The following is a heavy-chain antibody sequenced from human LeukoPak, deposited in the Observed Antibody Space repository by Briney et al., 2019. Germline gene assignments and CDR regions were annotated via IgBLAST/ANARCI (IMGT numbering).Heavy chain of an antibody. CDR1: GYTFTSYG. D-gene: IGHD2-2*01. V-gene: IGHV1-18*01. Sequence: ASVKLSCKASGYTFTSYGISWVRQAPGQGHEWMGWISAYNGNTNYAQKLQGRVTMTTDTSTSTAYMELRSLRSDDTAVYYCARAHPDLIVVPAPNCFDPGGQGTLVTVSS. J-gene: IGHJ5*02. CDR2: ISAYNGNT. CDR3: ARAHPDLIVVPAPNCFDP.